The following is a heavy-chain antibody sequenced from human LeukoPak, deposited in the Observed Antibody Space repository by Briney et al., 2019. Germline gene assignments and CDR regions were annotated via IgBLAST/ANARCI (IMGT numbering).Heavy chain of an antibody. D-gene: IGHD6-19*01. CDR1: GYTFTSYD. CDR2: MNPNSGNT. CDR3: ARRGIAVAAVDY. V-gene: IGHV1-8*01. Sequence: ASVKVSCKASGYTFTSYDINWVRQATGQGLEWMGWMNPNSGNTGYAQKFQGRVTMTRNTSISTAYMELSSLRSEDTAVYYCARRGIAVAAVDYWGQGTLVTVSS. J-gene: IGHJ4*02.